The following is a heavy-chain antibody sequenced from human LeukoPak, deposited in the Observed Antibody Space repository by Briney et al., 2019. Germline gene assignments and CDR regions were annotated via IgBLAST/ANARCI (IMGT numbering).Heavy chain of an antibody. V-gene: IGHV1-2*02. CDR1: GYTFTGYY. Sequence: ASGKVACKACGYTFTGYYMLWLRQAPGQGPEWMGLINPNSGGTNYAQKFQGRVTMTRDTYISTAYMALSRLRSDDTAMYYCARVPGKYYYGSGSKYYYYNGMDVWGQGTTVTVSS. J-gene: IGHJ6*02. CDR2: INPNSGGT. CDR3: ARVPGKYYYGSGSKYYYYNGMDV. D-gene: IGHD3-10*01.